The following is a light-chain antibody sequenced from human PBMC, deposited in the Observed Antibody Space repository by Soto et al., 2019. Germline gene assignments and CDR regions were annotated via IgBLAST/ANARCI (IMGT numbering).Light chain of an antibody. J-gene: IGKJ1*01. Sequence: DIQMTQSPTTLSASVGDRVTITCRASQSISSWLAWYQQRPGKPPNLLIYKASTLESGVPSNFSGSGSGTEFTLTISRLEPEDFAVYYCQQYGSSGTFGQGTKVDIK. CDR3: QQYGSSGT. CDR1: QSISSW. CDR2: KAS. V-gene: IGKV1-5*03.